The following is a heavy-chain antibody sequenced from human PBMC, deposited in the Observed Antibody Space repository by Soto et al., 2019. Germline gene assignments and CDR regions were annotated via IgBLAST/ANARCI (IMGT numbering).Heavy chain of an antibody. D-gene: IGHD3-9*01. CDR3: ARGNDILTGYTPGAFDI. CDR1: GCSISSGGYY. V-gene: IGHV4-31*03. Sequence: SETLSLTCTVSGCSISSGGYYWSWIRQHPGKGLEWIGYIYYSGSTYYNPSLKSRVTISVDTSKNQFSLKLSSVTAADTAVYYCARGNDILTGYTPGAFDIWGQGTMVTDSS. CDR2: IYYSGST. J-gene: IGHJ3*02.